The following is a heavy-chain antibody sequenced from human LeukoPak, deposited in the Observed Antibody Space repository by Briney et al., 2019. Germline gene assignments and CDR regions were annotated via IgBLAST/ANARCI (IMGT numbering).Heavy chain of an antibody. CDR2: IYYTGST. V-gene: IGHV4-59*08. D-gene: IGHD6-6*01. CDR1: DGSISSYY. CDR3: ARSPTPYSSSGWRGAFDI. Sequence: SSETLSLTCTVSDGSISSYYWSWLRQPPGKELAWIGYIYYTGSTNYNPSLKSRVTMSVDTSKNQFSLKLSSVTAADTAVYYCARSPTPYSSSGWRGAFDIWGQGTMVTVS. J-gene: IGHJ3*02.